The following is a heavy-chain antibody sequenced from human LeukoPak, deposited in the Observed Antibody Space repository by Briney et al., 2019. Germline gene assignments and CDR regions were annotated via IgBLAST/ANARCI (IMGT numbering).Heavy chain of an antibody. CDR1: GFTFSSYA. CDR3: AKDRGVAARPSYGFYYYYMDV. D-gene: IGHD6-6*01. Sequence: GGSLRLSCAASGFTFSSYAMSWVRQAPGKGLEWVSAISGSGGSTYYADSVKGRFTISRDNSKNTQYLQMNSLRAEDTAVYYCAKDRGVAARPSYGFYYYYMDVWGKGTTVTVSS. CDR2: ISGSGGST. V-gene: IGHV3-23*01. J-gene: IGHJ6*03.